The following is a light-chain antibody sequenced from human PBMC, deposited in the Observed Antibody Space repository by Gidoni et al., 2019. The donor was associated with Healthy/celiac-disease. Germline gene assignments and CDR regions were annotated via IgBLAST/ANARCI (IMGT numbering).Light chain of an antibody. J-gene: IGKJ1*01. V-gene: IGKV3-15*01. CDR1: QSVSSN. CDR3: QQYNNWPPKGT. CDR2: GAS. Sequence: EIVMTQSPATLSVSPGERATLSCRASQSVSSNLAWYQQKPGQAPRLLIYGASTRATCIPARFSGSGSGTEFTLTISSLQPEDFAVYYCQQYNNWPPKGTFGQXTKVEIK.